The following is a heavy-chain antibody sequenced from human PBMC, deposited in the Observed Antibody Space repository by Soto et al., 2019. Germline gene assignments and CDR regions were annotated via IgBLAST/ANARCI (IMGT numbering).Heavy chain of an antibody. Sequence: GESLKISCKGSGYSFTSYWIGWVRQMPGKGLEWMGIIYPGDSDTRYSPSFQGQVTISADKSISTAYLQWSSLKASDTAMYYCARHFIHKNYYYGMDVWGQGTTVTVSS. CDR3: ARHFIHKNYYYGMDV. J-gene: IGHJ6*02. V-gene: IGHV5-51*01. CDR2: IYPGDSDT. D-gene: IGHD2-21*01. CDR1: GYSFTSYW.